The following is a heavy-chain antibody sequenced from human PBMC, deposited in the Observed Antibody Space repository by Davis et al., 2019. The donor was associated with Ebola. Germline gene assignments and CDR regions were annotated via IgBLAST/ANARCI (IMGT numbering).Heavy chain of an antibody. Sequence: PGGSLRLSCAASGFTFDDYTIHWVRQAPGKGLEWVSLISWDGESTWYADSVKGRFTISGDNSKNSLYLQMNNLRTEDTALYYCTRGERYYDGSGPFVGEGAYYMDVWGKGTTVTVSS. V-gene: IGHV3-43*01. D-gene: IGHD3-22*01. CDR2: ISWDGEST. CDR1: GFTFDDYT. J-gene: IGHJ6*03. CDR3: TRGERYYDGSGPFVGEGAYYMDV.